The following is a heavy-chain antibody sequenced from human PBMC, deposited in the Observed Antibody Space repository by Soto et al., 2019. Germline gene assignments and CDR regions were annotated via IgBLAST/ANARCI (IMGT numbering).Heavy chain of an antibody. V-gene: IGHV3-23*01. CDR1: GFTFSIYA. D-gene: IGHD2-15*01. J-gene: IGHJ4*02. CDR2: ISGSGGST. CDR3: AKGPDWWFRGIYYFDY. Sequence: PGGSLRLSCAASGFTFSIYAMRWVRQAPGKGLEWVSAISGSGGSTYYADSVKGRFTISRDNSKNTLYLQMNSLRAEDTAVYYCAKGPDWWFRGIYYFDYWGQGTLVTVSS.